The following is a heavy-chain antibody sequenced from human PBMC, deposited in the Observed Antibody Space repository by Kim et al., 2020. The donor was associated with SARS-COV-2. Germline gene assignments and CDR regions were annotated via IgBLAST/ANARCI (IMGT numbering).Heavy chain of an antibody. CDR1: GFAFNGYF. D-gene: IGHD2-2*01. CDR2: IDGSGRRT. J-gene: IGHJ4*01. V-gene: IGHV3-23*01. CDR3: GKDWKYCSSEMCKNYDY. Sequence: GGSLRLSCAASGFAFNGYFMNWVRQAPGKGLEWVSSIDGSGRRTFYADPGRGRFTISRDNSRNTLYLQMNSLRADDTAVYYGGKDWKYCSSEMCKNYDY.